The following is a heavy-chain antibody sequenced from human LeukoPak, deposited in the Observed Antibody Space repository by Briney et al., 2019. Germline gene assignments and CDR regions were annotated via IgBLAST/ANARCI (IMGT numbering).Heavy chain of an antibody. CDR3: ARGAGYNYPYYFDY. V-gene: IGHV3-33*01. J-gene: IGHJ4*02. CDR1: GFTFSSYG. D-gene: IGHD5-24*01. CDR2: IWYDGSNK. Sequence: AGGSLRLSCAASGFTFSSYGMHWVRQAPGKGLEWVAVIWYDGSNKYYADSVKGRFTISRDNSKNTLYLQMNSLRAEDTAVYYCARGAGYNYPYYFDYWGQGTLVTVSS.